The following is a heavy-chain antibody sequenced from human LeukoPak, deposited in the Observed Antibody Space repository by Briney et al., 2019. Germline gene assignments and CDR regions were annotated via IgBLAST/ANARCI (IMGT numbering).Heavy chain of an antibody. CDR2: INPSGGST. V-gene: IGHV1-46*01. CDR3: ARGGYGDRIDY. J-gene: IGHJ4*02. Sequence: ASVKVSCKASGYTFIRYYMHWVRQAPGQGLEWMGIINPSGGSTSYAQKFQGRVTMTRDTSTSTVYMEPSRLRSEDTAVYYCARGGYGDRIDYWGQGTLVSVSS. CDR1: GYTFIRYY. D-gene: IGHD4-17*01.